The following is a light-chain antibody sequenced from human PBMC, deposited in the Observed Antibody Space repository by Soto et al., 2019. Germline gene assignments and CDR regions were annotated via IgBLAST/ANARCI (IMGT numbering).Light chain of an antibody. Sequence: QSVLTQPPSVSGAPGQKVTISCTRSSSNIGAAYDVHWYQHLPGTAPKLLIYGNNNRPSGVPERFSGSKSGTSASLAITGLQAEDEADYYCQSYDSSLSGWVFGGGTKLTVL. CDR2: GNN. V-gene: IGLV1-40*01. CDR1: SSNIGAAYD. CDR3: QSYDSSLSGWV. J-gene: IGLJ3*02.